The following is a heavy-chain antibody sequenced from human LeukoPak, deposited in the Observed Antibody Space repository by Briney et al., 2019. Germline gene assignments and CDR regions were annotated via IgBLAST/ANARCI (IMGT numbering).Heavy chain of an antibody. CDR2: IYISGST. CDR1: GGSISSYY. J-gene: IGHJ5*02. V-gene: IGHV4-4*07. CDR3: AREGLNMVRGVIPKEAWGWFDP. Sequence: SETLSVTCTVSGGSISSYYWSWIRQPAGKGLEWIGRIYISGSTNYNPSLKSRVTISVDTSKNQFSLKLSSVTAADTAVYYCAREGLNMVRGVIPKEAWGWFDPWGQGTLVTVSS. D-gene: IGHD3-10*01.